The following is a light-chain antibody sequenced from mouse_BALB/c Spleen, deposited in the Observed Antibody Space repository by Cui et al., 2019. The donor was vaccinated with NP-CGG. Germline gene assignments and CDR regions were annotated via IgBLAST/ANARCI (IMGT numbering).Light chain of an antibody. CDR2: GTN. CDR3: ALWYSNHWV. J-gene: IGLJ1*01. Sequence: AVVPQESTLTTSPGETVTLTCRSSTGAVTTNSYANWVQEKPDHLFTGLIGGTNNRAPGVPAKFSGSLIGDKAALTITGAQTEDETIYFCALWYSNHWVFGGGTKLTVL. CDR1: TGAVTTNSY. V-gene: IGLV1*01.